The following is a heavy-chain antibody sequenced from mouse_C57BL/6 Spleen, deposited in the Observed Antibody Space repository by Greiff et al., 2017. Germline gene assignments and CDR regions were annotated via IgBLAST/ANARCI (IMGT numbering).Heavy chain of an antibody. V-gene: IGHV8-8*01. CDR1: GFSLSTFGMG. Sequence: QVTLKESGPGILQPSQTLSLTCSFSGFSLSTFGMGVGWIRQPSGKGLEWLAHIWWDDDTYYNPALKSRLTISKDTSKNQVLLKIANVDTADTATYYCARMDGSSLGYYAMDYWGQGTSVTVSS. J-gene: IGHJ4*01. CDR3: ARMDGSSLGYYAMDY. CDR2: IWWDDDT. D-gene: IGHD1-1*01.